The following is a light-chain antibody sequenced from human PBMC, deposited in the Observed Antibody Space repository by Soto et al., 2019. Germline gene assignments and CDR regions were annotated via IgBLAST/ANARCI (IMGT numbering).Light chain of an antibody. J-gene: IGLJ2*01. V-gene: IGLV1-51*01. CDR1: SSNLGGNY. Sequence: QSVLTQPPSVSAAPGQKVTISCSGSSSNLGGNYVSWYQHLPGTAPKLLIYDNNKRPSGIPDRFSGSKSGTSATLGITGLQPGDEAYYYCVPWDGSRNAVVFGGGTQLTVL. CDR2: DNN. CDR3: VPWDGSRNAVV.